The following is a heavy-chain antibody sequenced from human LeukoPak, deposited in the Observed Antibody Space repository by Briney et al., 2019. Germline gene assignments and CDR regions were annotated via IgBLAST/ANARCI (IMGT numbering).Heavy chain of an antibody. CDR1: GFPFSEYS. CDR3: ARDHNYAFDN. Sequence: KPGGSLRLSCAASGFPFSEYSMNWVRQAPGKGLEWISYIGISSGNTKYADSVKGRFTVSADNARNSLYLQMNSLRVEDTAVYYCARDHNYAFDNWGQETLVTVSS. J-gene: IGHJ4*02. V-gene: IGHV3-11*06. CDR2: IGISSGNT. D-gene: IGHD1-1*01.